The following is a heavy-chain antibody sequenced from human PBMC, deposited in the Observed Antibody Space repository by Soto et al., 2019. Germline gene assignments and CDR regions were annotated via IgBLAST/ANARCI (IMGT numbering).Heavy chain of an antibody. V-gene: IGHV1-46*03. CDR2: INPSGGST. Sequence: QVQLVQSGAEVKKPGASVKVSCKASGYTFTSYYMHWVRQAPGQGLEWMGIINPSGGSTSYAQKFKGRVNMSRDTYTSAVYMEPSSLRSEDTAVYYCAGEAKFTVTPGYYYNMDVWGKGTTVTVSS. CDR3: AGEAKFTVTPGYYYNMDV. J-gene: IGHJ6*03. D-gene: IGHD4-4*01. CDR1: GYTFTSYY.